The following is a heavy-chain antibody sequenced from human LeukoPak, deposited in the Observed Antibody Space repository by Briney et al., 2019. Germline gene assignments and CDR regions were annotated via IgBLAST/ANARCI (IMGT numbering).Heavy chain of an antibody. CDR1: GYTFTSYG. Sequence: ASVKVSCKASGYTFTSYGISWVRQAPGQGLEWMGWISAYNGDTNYAQKLQGRVTMTTDTSTSTAYMELRSLRSDDTAVYYCARDLGYYDSSGSGPWGQGTLVTVSS. D-gene: IGHD3-22*01. V-gene: IGHV1-18*01. CDR2: ISAYNGDT. CDR3: ARDLGYYDSSGSGP. J-gene: IGHJ5*02.